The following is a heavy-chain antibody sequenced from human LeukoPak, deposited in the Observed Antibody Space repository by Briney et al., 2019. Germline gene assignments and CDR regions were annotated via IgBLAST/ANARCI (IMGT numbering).Heavy chain of an antibody. V-gene: IGHV4-38-2*01. CDR3: ARRGGHFDY. D-gene: IGHD3-10*01. J-gene: IGHJ4*02. Sequence: PSETLSLTCAVSGYSISSNYYWGWIRQPPGKGLEWIGSIYHSGSTYYNPSLKSRFTISLDTSKNHFSLTLTSVTAADTAVYYCARRGGHFDYWGQGTLVTVSS. CDR1: GYSISSNYY. CDR2: IYHSGST.